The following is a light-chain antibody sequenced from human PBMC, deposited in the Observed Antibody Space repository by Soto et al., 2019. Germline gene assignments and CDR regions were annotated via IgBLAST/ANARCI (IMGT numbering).Light chain of an antibody. CDR2: LEGSGSY. V-gene: IGLV4-60*02. CDR1: SGHSSYI. CDR3: ETWDSTPRV. J-gene: IGLJ3*02. Sequence: QAVLTQSSSASASLGSSGKLTCTLSSGHSSYIIAWHQQQPGTAPRYLMKLEGSGSYKKGSGVPDRFSGYSSGADRYLTIPSLQFEDEADYYCETWDSTPRVFGGGTKLTVL.